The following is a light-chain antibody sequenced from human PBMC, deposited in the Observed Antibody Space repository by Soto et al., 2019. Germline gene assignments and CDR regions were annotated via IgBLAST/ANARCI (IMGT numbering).Light chain of an antibody. CDR2: DVS. J-gene: IGLJ1*01. CDR1: DSDVGGYSY. CDR3: SSYTASNTYV. Sequence: QSALTQPASVSGSPRQSIAISCTGTDSDVGGYSYVSWYQQYPGKAPKFIIYDVSNRPSGVSDRFSGSKSGNTASLTISGLQAEDEADYYCSSYTASNTYVFGSGTKVTVL. V-gene: IGLV2-14*01.